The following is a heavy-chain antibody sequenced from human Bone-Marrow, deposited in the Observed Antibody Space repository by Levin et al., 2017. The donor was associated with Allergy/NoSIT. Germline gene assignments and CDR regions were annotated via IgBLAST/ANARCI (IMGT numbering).Heavy chain of an antibody. CDR1: GASVNNDY. CDR2: IHYGGSA. CDR3: ARQQGYYDGLSGFSSLHGMDV. D-gene: IGHD3-3*01. Sequence: SETLSLTCIVSGASVNNDYWTWIRQPPGKGLEFVGYIHYGGSANYNPSLMGRVSILVDTSKNQFSLRLSSVTAADTAVYYCARQQGYYDGLSGFSSLHGMDVWGQGTPVTVSS. V-gene: IGHV4-59*08. J-gene: IGHJ6*02.